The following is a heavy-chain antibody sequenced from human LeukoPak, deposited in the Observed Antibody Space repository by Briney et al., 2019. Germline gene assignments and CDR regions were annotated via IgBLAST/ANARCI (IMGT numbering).Heavy chain of an antibody. Sequence: GGSLRLSCAASGFTFSNAWMSWVRQAPGKGLEWVGRIKSKTDGGTTDYAAPVKGRFTISRDDSKDTLYLQMNSLKIEDTAVYYCAYPAALDAFDIWGQGTMVTVSS. CDR1: GFTFSNAW. J-gene: IGHJ3*02. D-gene: IGHD2-2*01. V-gene: IGHV3-15*01. CDR2: IKSKTDGGTT. CDR3: AYPAALDAFDI.